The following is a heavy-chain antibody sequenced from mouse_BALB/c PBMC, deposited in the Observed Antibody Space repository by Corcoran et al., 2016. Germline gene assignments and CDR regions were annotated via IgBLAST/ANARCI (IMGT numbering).Heavy chain of an antibody. Sequence: EVQLQQPGAELVKPGASVKLSCTASGFNIKDTYMHWVKQRPEQGLEWIGRIDPANGNTKYDPKFQGKATITADTSSNTAYLQLSSLTSEDTAVYYCARSNWFDYWGQGTTLTVSS. D-gene: IGHD4-1*01. CDR2: IDPANGNT. V-gene: IGHV14-3*02. J-gene: IGHJ2*01. CDR3: ARSNWFDY. CDR1: GFNIKDTY.